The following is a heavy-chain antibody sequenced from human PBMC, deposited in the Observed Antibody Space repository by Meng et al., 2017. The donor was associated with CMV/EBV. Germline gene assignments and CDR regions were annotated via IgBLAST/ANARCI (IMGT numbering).Heavy chain of an antibody. Sequence: SQTLSLTCAISRDSVSSNSAAWNWPRQSPSRGLEWLGRTYYRSKWYNDYEVSVKSRITINPDTSKNQLSLQLNSVTPEDTAVYYCARETIFGVVIIWDWFDPWGQGTLVTVSS. J-gene: IGHJ5*02. V-gene: IGHV6-1*01. CDR1: RDSVSSNSAA. CDR3: ARETIFGVVIIWDWFDP. CDR2: TYYRSKWYN. D-gene: IGHD3-3*01.